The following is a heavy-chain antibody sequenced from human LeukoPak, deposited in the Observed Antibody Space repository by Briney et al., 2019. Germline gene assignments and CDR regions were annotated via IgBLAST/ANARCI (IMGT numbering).Heavy chain of an antibody. V-gene: IGHV3-30-3*01. CDR1: GFTFSSYA. CDR3: AKVIYGSGSYYNDY. J-gene: IGHJ4*02. CDR2: ISYDGSNK. Sequence: GRSLRLSCAASGFTFSSYAMHWVRQAPGKGLEWVAVISYDGSNKYYADSVKGRFTISRDNSKNTLYLQMNSLRAEDTAVYYCAKVIYGSGSYYNDYWGQGTLVTVSS. D-gene: IGHD3-10*01.